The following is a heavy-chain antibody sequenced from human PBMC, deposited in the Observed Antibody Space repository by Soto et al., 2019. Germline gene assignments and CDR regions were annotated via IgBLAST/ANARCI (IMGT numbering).Heavy chain of an antibody. CDR2: IYYSGST. Sequence: SETLSLTCTVSGGSINSGGYYWSWIRQHPGKGLEWIGYIYYSGSTYYNPSLKSRVTISIDTSENQFSLKLNSVTAADTAVYYCEREVMTMPKWFDPWGQGTLVTVSS. CDR3: EREVMTMPKWFDP. CDR1: GGSINSGGYY. D-gene: IGHD2-21*02. V-gene: IGHV4-31*03. J-gene: IGHJ5*02.